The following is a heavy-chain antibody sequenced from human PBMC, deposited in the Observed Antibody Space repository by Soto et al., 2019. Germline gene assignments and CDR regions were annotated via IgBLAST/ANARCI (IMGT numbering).Heavy chain of an antibody. J-gene: IGHJ4*02. CDR1: GGSMSSEGYY. CDR3: ARGQWLVSGFDY. CDR2: IYYSGST. V-gene: IGHV4-61*08. D-gene: IGHD6-19*01. Sequence: PSETLSLTCTVSGGSMSSEGYYWSWIRQHPGKGLEWIGYIYYSGSTNYNPSLKSRVTISVDTSKNQFSLKLSSVTAADTAVYYCARGQWLVSGFDYWGQGTLVTVSS.